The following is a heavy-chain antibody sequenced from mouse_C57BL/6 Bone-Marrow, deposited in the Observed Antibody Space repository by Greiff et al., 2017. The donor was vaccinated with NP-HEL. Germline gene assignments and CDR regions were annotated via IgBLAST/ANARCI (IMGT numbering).Heavy chain of an antibody. D-gene: IGHD1-1*01. CDR2: ISDGGSYT. CDR3: ARDPYGSSYLDY. CDR1: GFTFSSYA. V-gene: IGHV5-4*01. J-gene: IGHJ2*01. Sequence: DVKLVESGGGLVKPGGSLKLSCAASGFTFSSYAMSWVRQTPEKRLEWVATISDGGSYTYYPDNVKGRFTISRDNAKNNLYLQMSHLKSEDTAMYYCARDPYGSSYLDYWGQGTTLTVSS.